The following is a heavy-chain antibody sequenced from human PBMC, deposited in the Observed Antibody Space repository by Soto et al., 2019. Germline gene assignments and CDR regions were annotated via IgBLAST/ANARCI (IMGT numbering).Heavy chain of an antibody. Sequence: EVQLLESGGGLVQPGGSLRLSCAASGFRFRSHGMSWVRQAPGKGMEWVSAISGSGGDTYYADSVKGRFTISRDNSKNTLYLQMSNLRAEDTAVYYCAKLTEDIVVVTAAALGFAFEYWGQGTLVTVAS. CDR1: GFRFRSHG. D-gene: IGHD2-15*01. V-gene: IGHV3-23*01. CDR3: AKLTEDIVVVTAAALGFAFEY. CDR2: ISGSGGDT. J-gene: IGHJ4*02.